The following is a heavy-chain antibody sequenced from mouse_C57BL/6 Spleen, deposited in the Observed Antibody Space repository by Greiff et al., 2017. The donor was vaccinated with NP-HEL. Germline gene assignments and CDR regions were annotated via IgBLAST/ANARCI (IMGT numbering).Heavy chain of an antibody. Sequence: EVKLVESGGGLVQPKGSLKLSCAASGFSFNTYAMNWVRQAPGKGLEWVARIRSKSNNYATYYADSVKDRFTISRDDSESMLYLQMNNLKTEDTAMYYCVRHYYYGSSWGGYFDVWGTGTTVTVSS. CDR1: GFSFNTYA. V-gene: IGHV10-1*01. D-gene: IGHD1-1*01. CDR2: IRSKSNNYAT. J-gene: IGHJ1*03. CDR3: VRHYYYGSSWGGYFDV.